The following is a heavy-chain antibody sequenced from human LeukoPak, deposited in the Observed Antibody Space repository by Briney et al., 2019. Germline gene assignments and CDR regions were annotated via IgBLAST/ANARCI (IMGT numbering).Heavy chain of an antibody. Sequence: SQTLSLTCTVSGGSISSGSYYWSWIRQPAGKGLEWIGRIYTSGGTNYNPSLKGRVTISVDTSKNQFSLKLSSVTAADTAVYYCARDGSYSSGWYAGKFDYWGQGTLVTVSS. D-gene: IGHD6-19*01. V-gene: IGHV4-61*02. CDR2: IYTSGGT. CDR3: ARDGSYSSGWYAGKFDY. CDR1: GGSISSGSYY. J-gene: IGHJ4*02.